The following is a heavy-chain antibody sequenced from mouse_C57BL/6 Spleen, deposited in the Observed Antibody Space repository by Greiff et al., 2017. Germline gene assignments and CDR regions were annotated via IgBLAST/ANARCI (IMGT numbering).Heavy chain of an antibody. CDR2: IDPEDGET. CDR3: ASDSYGSSVDY. V-gene: IGHV14-2*01. Sequence: EVKVEESGAELVKPGASVKLSCTASGFNIKDYYMHWVKQRTEQGLEWIGRIDPEDGETKYAPKFQGKATITADTSSNTAYLQLSSLTSEDTAVYYCASDSYGSSVDYWGQGTTLTVSS. CDR1: GFNIKDYY. D-gene: IGHD1-1*01. J-gene: IGHJ2*01.